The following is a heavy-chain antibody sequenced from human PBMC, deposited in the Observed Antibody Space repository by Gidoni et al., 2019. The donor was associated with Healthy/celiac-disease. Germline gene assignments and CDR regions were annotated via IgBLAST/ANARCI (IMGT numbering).Heavy chain of an antibody. J-gene: IGHJ4*02. Sequence: EVQLVESGGGLVKPGGSLRLSCAASGFTFRSYSMNWVRQAPGKGGEGVSSISSSSSYIYYADSVKGRFTISRDNAKNSLYLQMNSLRAEDTAVYYCARDPSPKYFDYWGQGTLVTVSS. CDR1: GFTFRSYS. CDR3: ARDPSPKYFDY. V-gene: IGHV3-21*01. CDR2: ISSSSSYI.